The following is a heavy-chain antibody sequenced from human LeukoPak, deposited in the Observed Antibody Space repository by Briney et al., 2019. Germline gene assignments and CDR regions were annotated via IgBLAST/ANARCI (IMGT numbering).Heavy chain of an antibody. V-gene: IGHV3-49*04. D-gene: IGHD6-13*01. CDR2: IRSKAYGGTT. CDR3: TSPRYSSTWYFDS. CDR1: GFTFSSYA. J-gene: IGHJ4*02. Sequence: PGGSLRLSCAASGFTFSSYAMHWVRQAPGKGLEWVGFIRSKAYGGTTEYVASVKGRFIISRDDSKSIAYLQMNSLKTEDTAVYYCTSPRYSSTWYFDSWGQGTLVTVSS.